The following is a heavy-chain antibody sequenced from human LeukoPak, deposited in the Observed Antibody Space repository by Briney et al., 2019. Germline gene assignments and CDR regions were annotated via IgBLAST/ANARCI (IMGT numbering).Heavy chain of an antibody. V-gene: IGHV4-30-2*01. CDR1: GGSISSGGYS. CDR3: ASTIAARPYFDY. J-gene: IGHJ4*02. D-gene: IGHD6-6*01. Sequence: SQTLSLTCAVSGGSISSGGYSWSWIRQPPGKGLEWIGYIYHSGSTYYNPSLKSRVTISVDRSKNQFSLKLSSVTAADTAVYYCASTIAARPYFDYWGQGTLVTVSS. CDR2: IYHSGST.